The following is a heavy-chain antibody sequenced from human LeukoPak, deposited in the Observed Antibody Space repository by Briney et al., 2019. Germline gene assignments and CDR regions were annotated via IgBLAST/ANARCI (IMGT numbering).Heavy chain of an antibody. CDR1: GYTFTTLD. CDR2: MNPVSGNA. V-gene: IGHV1-8*02. CDR3: ARAPMGTAALY. J-gene: IGHJ4*02. Sequence: GASVKVSCKASGYTFTTLDINWVRQATGQGLEWMGWMNPVSGNAGSAQKFQGRVTLTGDTSISTAYMELSSLRSDDTAVYYCARAPMGTAALYWGQGTLVTVSS. D-gene: IGHD2-2*01.